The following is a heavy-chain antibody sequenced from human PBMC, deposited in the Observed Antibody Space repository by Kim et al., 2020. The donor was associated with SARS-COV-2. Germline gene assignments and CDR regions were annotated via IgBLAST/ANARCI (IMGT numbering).Heavy chain of an antibody. Sequence: SQTLSLTCVISGDSVSSNSAAWNWIRQYPSRGLEWLGRTYYRSKWYNDYAVSVKRRITSNPDTSKNQLSLQLNSVTHEDTAVYYCARDEGYYGSGSYYSVWFDPGGQGTPITVSS. CDR1: GDSVSSNSAA. CDR2: TYYRSKWYN. D-gene: IGHD3-10*01. CDR3: ARDEGYYGSGSYYSVWFDP. J-gene: IGHJ5*02. V-gene: IGHV6-1*01.